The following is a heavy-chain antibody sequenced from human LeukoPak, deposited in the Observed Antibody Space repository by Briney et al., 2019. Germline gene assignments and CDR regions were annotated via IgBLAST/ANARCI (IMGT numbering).Heavy chain of an antibody. CDR3: ARDVYYYGEGFDY. D-gene: IGHD3-10*01. V-gene: IGHV4-39*07. CDR1: GGSISSSTYY. CDR2: SSYSGST. Sequence: PSETLSLTCTVSGGSISSSTYYWGWIRQPPGKGLEWIGSSSYSGSTYYNPSLKSRVTISVDTSKNQFSLKLSSVTAADTAVYYCARDVYYYGEGFDYWGQGTLVTVSS. J-gene: IGHJ4*02.